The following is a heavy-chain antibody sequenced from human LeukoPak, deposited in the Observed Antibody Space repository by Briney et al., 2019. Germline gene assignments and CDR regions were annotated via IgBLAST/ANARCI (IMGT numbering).Heavy chain of an antibody. CDR1: GFSFSTYS. Sequence: GGSLRLSCAASGFSFSTYSMNWVRQAPGKGPEWVSSISSSSGDIYYGDSVKGRFTISRDDSKNTLYLQMSSLRAEDTAFYYCVKRDAGGYYYYDSWGQGTLVTVSS. V-gene: IGHV3-21*04. D-gene: IGHD3-22*01. CDR2: ISSSSGDI. J-gene: IGHJ4*02. CDR3: VKRDAGGYYYYDS.